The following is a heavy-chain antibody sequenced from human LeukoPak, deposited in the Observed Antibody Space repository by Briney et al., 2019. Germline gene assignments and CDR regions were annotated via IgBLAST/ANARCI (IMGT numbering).Heavy chain of an antibody. J-gene: IGHJ3*02. Sequence: ASVKVSCKASGYTFTSYDINWVRQATGQGLEWMGWMNPNSGNTGYAQKFQGRVTMTRNTSISTAYMELSSLRSEDTAVYYCARVRGRTYASRPGPLDAFDIWGQGTMVTVSS. V-gene: IGHV1-8*01. CDR2: MNPNSGNT. CDR3: ARVRGRTYASRPGPLDAFDI. CDR1: GYTFTSYD. D-gene: IGHD3-10*01.